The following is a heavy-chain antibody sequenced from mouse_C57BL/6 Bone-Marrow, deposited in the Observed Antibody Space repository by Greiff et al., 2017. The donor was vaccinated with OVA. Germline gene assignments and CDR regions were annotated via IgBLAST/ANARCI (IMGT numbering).Heavy chain of an antibody. CDR3: ARSSGVARGDY. Sequence: DVQLQESGGDLVKPGGSLKLSCAASGFTFSSYGMSWVRQTPDKRLEWVATISSGGSYTYYPDSVKGRFTISRDNAKNTLYLQMSSLKSEDTAMYYCARSSGVARGDYWGQGTSVTVSS. CDR2: ISSGGSYT. CDR1: GFTFSSYG. D-gene: IGHD1-1*01. J-gene: IGHJ4*01. V-gene: IGHV5-6*01.